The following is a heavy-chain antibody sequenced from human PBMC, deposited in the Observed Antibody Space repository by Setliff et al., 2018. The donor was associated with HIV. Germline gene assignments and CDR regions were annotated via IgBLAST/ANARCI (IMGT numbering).Heavy chain of an antibody. CDR1: RYSFTTYW. CDR3: ATVDPNYGDYGNF. J-gene: IGHJ4*02. D-gene: IGHD4-17*01. CDR2: VYPGDSDT. Sequence: GESLKISCKGSRYSFTTYWIAWVRQMPGTGLEWMGIVYPGDSDTRYSPAFQGQVTISADKSISTAYLHWSSLKASDTAMYYCATVDPNYGDYGNFWGQGTLVTVSS. V-gene: IGHV5-51*01.